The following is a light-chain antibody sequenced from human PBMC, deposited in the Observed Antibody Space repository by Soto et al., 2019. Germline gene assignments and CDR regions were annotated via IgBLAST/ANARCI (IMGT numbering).Light chain of an antibody. V-gene: IGLV2-14*01. CDR3: SSYISSSTYV. Sequence: QSALTQPASVSGSPGQSITISCTGTSSDVGGYNYVSWYQQHPGKAPKLMIYDVSNLPSGVSNRFSGSKSGNTASLTISGLQAEDEADYYCSSYISSSTYVFGTGTKVTVL. CDR1: SSDVGGYNY. CDR2: DVS. J-gene: IGLJ1*01.